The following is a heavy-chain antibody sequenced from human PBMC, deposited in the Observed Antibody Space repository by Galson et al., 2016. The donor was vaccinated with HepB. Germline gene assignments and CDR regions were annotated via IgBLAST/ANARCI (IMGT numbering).Heavy chain of an antibody. J-gene: IGHJ4*02. CDR2: IYWDDEK. V-gene: IGHV2-5*02. Sequence: PALVKPTQTLTLTCTFSGFSLRSCGVGVGWIRQPPGKALEWLALIYWDDEKPYSPSLKSRLTIAKDTSKNQVFLTLTNMDPVDTATCYCAHSWGAGDFDYWGQGTLVTVSS. CDR3: AHSWGAGDFDY. CDR1: GFSLRSCGVG. D-gene: IGHD6-19*01.